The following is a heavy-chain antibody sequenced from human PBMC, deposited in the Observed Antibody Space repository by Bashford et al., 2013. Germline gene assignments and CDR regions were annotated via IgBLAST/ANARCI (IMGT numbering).Heavy chain of an antibody. CDR1: GYTFTSYS. Sequence: VASVKVSCKASGYTFTSYSLHWVRQAPGQRLEWMGWINAGNGNTKYSQKFQGRVTLTRDTSASTAYMEVSSLRSEDTAVYYCARGKYKDSSWLDYWGQGTLVTVSS. CDR3: ARGKYKDSSWLDY. V-gene: IGHV1-3*01. J-gene: IGHJ4*02. CDR2: INAGNGNT. D-gene: IGHD6-13*01.